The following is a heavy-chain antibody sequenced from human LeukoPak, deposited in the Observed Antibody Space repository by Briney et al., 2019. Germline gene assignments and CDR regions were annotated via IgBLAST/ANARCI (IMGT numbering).Heavy chain of an antibody. CDR1: GASISSNSYF. CDR2: FHYGVST. D-gene: IGHD2-21*01. Sequence: RPSETLSLTCTASGASISSNSYFWGWIRQPPGRGLEWIGTFHYGVSTYYNPSLKSRVSISVDTSKNQLSLELSSVTAADTAVYYCAADWGGMDCFHPWGQGTLVTVSS. J-gene: IGHJ5*02. CDR3: AADWGGMDCFHP. V-gene: IGHV4-39*01.